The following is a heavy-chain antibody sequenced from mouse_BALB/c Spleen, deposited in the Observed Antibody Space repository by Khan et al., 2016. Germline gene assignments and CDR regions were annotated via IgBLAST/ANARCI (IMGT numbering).Heavy chain of an antibody. CDR2: ILPGSGST. CDR3: ARENYRAWFAY. D-gene: IGHD2-14*01. CDR1: GYTFSSYW. V-gene: IGHV1-9*01. J-gene: IGHJ3*01. Sequence: QVQLKQSGAELMKPGASGKISCKATGYTFSSYWIEWVKQRPGHGLEWIGEILPGSGSTNYNEKFKDKATFTADTSSNTAYMQLSSLTSEDSAVYYCARENYRAWFAYWGQGTLVTVSA.